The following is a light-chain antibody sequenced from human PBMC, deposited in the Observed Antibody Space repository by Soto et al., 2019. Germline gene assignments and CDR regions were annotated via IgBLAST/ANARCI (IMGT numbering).Light chain of an antibody. CDR1: QSVSSN. J-gene: IGKJ1*01. CDR2: GAS. CDR3: QQYNNAPWT. Sequence: EIVMTQSPATLSVSPGERDTLSCRASQSVSSNLAWYQQKPGQAPRLLIYGASTRATGIPARFSGSGSGTEFTPTVRSLQSEDFAVYYCQQYNNAPWTFGQRTKVEIK. V-gene: IGKV3-15*01.